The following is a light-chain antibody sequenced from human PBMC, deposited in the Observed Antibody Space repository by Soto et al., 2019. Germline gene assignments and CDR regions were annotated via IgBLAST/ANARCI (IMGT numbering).Light chain of an antibody. Sequence: DNQMTQSPSTVSASVGDRVTITCRASQSISSWLAWYQQKPGKAPKLLIYDASSLESGVPSRFSGSGSGTEFTLTISSLQPDDFATYYCQQYNSYWTFGQGTKVEIK. J-gene: IGKJ1*01. CDR3: QQYNSYWT. V-gene: IGKV1-5*01. CDR1: QSISSW. CDR2: DAS.